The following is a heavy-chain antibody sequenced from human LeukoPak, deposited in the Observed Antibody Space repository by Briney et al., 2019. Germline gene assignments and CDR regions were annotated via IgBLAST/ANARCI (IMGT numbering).Heavy chain of an antibody. D-gene: IGHD5-18*01. CDR1: GGSISSYY. J-gene: IGHJ4*02. CDR3: ARAERGYSYGFFDY. CDR2: IYYSGST. V-gene: IGHV4-59*01. Sequence: SETLSLTCTVSGGSISSYYWSWIRQPPGKGLEWIGYIYYSGSTNYNPSLKSRVTISVDTSKNQFSLKLSSVTAADTAVYYCARAERGYSYGFFDYWGQGTLVTVSS.